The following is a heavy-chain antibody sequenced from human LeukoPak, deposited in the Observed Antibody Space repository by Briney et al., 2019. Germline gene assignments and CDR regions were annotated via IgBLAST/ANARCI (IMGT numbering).Heavy chain of an antibody. Sequence: GGSLRLSCAASGFTFSDYFTDWVRQAPGRGLEWVARSRNRANGYTTEYPASVEDRFTISRDVSRNLLYLQMNSLKAEDTAVYYCVRGYNGFDYWGQGTLVTVSS. J-gene: IGHJ4*02. D-gene: IGHD2-8*01. CDR2: SRNRANGYTT. CDR3: VRGYNGFDY. CDR1: GFTFSDYF. V-gene: IGHV3-72*01.